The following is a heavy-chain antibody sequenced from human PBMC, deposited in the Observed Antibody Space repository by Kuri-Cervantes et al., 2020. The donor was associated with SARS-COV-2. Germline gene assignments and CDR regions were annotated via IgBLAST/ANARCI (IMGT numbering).Heavy chain of an antibody. CDR1: GFTFSNAW. Sequence: GESLKISCAASGFTFSNAWMSWVRQAPGKGLEWVSAISGSGGSTHYADSVKGRFTISRDNAKDSLDLQMNSLRAEDTAIYYCVRDHDFWSGYSTGPLDYWGQGTLVTVSS. CDR3: VRDHDFWSGYSTGPLDY. J-gene: IGHJ4*02. V-gene: IGHV3-23*01. D-gene: IGHD3-3*01. CDR2: ISGSGGST.